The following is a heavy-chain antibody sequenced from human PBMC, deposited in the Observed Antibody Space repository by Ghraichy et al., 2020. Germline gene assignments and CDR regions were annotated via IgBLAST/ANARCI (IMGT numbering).Heavy chain of an antibody. CDR1: GFTVRDYF. D-gene: IGHD3/OR15-3a*01. V-gene: IGHV3-11*04. CDR3: ARSVVAHQYYYFGMDV. Sequence: GGSLRLSCEASGFTVRDYFMSWVRQAPGKGLEWVSYISVSGENINYLVSVKGRFTISKDNAGDAVYLQMNSLRVEDTGVYYCARSVVAHQYYYFGMDVWGQGTTVTVS. J-gene: IGHJ6*02. CDR2: ISVSGENI.